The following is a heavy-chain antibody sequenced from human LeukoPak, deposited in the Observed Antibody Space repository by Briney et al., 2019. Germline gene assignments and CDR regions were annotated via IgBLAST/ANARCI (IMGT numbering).Heavy chain of an antibody. J-gene: IGHJ4*02. D-gene: IGHD3-3*01. CDR2: IYYIGST. CDR3: ARSPLVYDFWSGYPAPSFDY. CDR1: GGSISSSGYY. Sequence: PSETLSLTCTVSGGSISSSGYYWGWIRQPPGKGLEWIASIYYIGSTYYNPSLKSRVTISVDTSKNQFSLKLSSVTAADTAVYYCARSPLVYDFWSGYPAPSFDYWGQGTLVTVSS. V-gene: IGHV4-39*01.